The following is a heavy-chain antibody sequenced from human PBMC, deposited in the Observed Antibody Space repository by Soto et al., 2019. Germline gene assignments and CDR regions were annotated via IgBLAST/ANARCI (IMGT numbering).Heavy chain of an antibody. CDR1: GYNFTSHY. Sequence: QVQLVQSGAEVKKPGASVKVSCKASGYNFTSHYMHWVRQAPGQGPESMGIIYPRGGTTIYAQKFQGRVTMTRDTSTHTFYMELSSLRSEDTAMYYCARVGYSSTGTTFHYHGLDVWGQGTTVTVSS. CDR3: ARVGYSSTGTTFHYHGLDV. D-gene: IGHD3-22*01. V-gene: IGHV1-46*01. CDR2: IYPRGGTT. J-gene: IGHJ6*02.